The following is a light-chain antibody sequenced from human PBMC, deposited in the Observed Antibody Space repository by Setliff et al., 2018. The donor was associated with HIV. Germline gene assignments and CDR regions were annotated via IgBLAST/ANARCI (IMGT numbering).Light chain of an antibody. CDR3: CSNTGSNTYV. J-gene: IGLJ1*01. CDR2: QAT. CDR1: SSDVGRYNL. V-gene: IGLV2-23*01. Sequence: QSVLTQPASVSGSPGQSITISCPGTSSDVGRYNLVSWYQQHPGKAPKLMIYQATKRPSGVSNRFSGSKSGNTASLTIPGLQAEDEADYYCCSNTGSNTYVFGTGTKGTVL.